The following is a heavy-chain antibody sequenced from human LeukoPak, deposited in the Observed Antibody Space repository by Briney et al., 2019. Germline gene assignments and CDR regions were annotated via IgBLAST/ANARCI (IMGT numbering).Heavy chain of an antibody. J-gene: IGHJ3*02. Sequence: PGGSLRLSCAASGFTFSSYAMHWVRQAPGKGLEWVAVISYDGSNKYYADSVKGRFTISRDNSKNTLYLQMNSLRAEDTAVYYCASRGYSYGNHDAFDIWGQGTMVTVSS. CDR1: GFTFSSYA. CDR2: ISYDGSNK. V-gene: IGHV3-30*04. CDR3: ASRGYSYGNHDAFDI. D-gene: IGHD5-18*01.